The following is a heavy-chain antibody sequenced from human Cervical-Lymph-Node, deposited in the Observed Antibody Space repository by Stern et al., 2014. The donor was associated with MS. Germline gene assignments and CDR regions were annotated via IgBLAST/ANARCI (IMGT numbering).Heavy chain of an antibody. CDR1: GYSFNRYA. Sequence: VHLVESGSELRKPGASVKVSCKASGYSFNRYAVTWVRQAPGQGLEWLGWINTNTGNPTYAQGFTGRFVFSLDTSVSTTYLHISSLKAEDTAVYYCARDLRDISGYCLDSWGQGSLVTVSS. D-gene: IGHD3-22*01. CDR3: ARDLRDISGYCLDS. CDR2: INTNTGNP. V-gene: IGHV7-4-1*02. J-gene: IGHJ4*02.